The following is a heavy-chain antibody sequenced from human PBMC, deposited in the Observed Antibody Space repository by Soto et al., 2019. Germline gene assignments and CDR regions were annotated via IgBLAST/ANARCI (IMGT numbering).Heavy chain of an antibody. J-gene: IGHJ4*02. D-gene: IGHD2-8*02. CDR3: ARDGVTGNFDY. Sequence: ASVKVSCKSSGYTFTSYYMHWVRQAPGQGLEWMGIINPSGGSTSYAQKFQGRVTMTRDTSTSTVYMELSSLRSEDTAVYYCARDGVTGNFDYWGKGTLVTVSS. V-gene: IGHV1-46*01. CDR1: GYTFTSYY. CDR2: INPSGGST.